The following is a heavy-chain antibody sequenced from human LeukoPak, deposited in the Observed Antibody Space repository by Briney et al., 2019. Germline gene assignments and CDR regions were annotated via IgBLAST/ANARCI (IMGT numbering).Heavy chain of an antibody. CDR3: TRAQYNWNIFDY. J-gene: IGHJ4*02. CDR2: IRSKAYGGTT. V-gene: IGHV3-49*04. D-gene: IGHD1/OR15-1a*01. Sequence: GGSLRLSCAASGFTFSSYWMSWVRQAPGKGLEWVGFIRSKAYGGTTEYAASVKGRFTISRDDSKSIAYLQMNSLKTEDTAVYYCTRAQYNWNIFDYWGQGTLVTVSS. CDR1: GFTFSSYW.